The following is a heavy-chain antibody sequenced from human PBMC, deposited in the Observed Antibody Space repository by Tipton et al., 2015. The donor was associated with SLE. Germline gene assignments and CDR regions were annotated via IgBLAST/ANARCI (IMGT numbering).Heavy chain of an antibody. CDR2: ITGDSNFR. Sequence: SLRLSCAASGSGFTFSSHSMNWVRQAPGKGLEWVSTITGDSNFRYYADSVKGRFTISRDNAKNSLYLQMNSLRDEDTAVYYCARTQRGNSGYDLWGQGTLVTVSS. CDR1: GSGFTFSSHS. V-gene: IGHV3-21*04. J-gene: IGHJ4*02. CDR3: ARTQRGNSGYDL. D-gene: IGHD5-12*01.